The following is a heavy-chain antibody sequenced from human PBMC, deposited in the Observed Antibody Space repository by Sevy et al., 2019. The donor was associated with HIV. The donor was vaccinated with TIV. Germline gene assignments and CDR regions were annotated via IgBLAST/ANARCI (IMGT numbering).Heavy chain of an antibody. D-gene: IGHD4-17*01. Sequence: ASVKVSCKASGYAFTNYYIQWVRQAPGQGLEWVGWINPATGSTKYAQKFQGRVTITGDTSVSTAYMELIRLESDDTAVYYCARENLDYGDFAFWGQGTQVTVSS. CDR1: GYAFTNYY. V-gene: IGHV1-2*02. CDR2: INPATGST. J-gene: IGHJ4*02. CDR3: ARENLDYGDFAF.